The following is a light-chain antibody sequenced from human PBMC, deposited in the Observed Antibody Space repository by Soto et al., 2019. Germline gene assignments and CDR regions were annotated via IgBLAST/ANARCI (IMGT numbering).Light chain of an antibody. CDR1: QTISSW. CDR3: QQSYSTPHP. V-gene: IGKV1-39*01. CDR2: GAS. J-gene: IGKJ5*01. Sequence: DIQMSQSPSTLSGSVGDRVTITCRASQTISSWLAWYQQKPGKAPKLLIYGASSLQSGVPSRFSGIGSGTDFTLTISSLQPEDFATYYCQQSYSTPHPFGQGTLLAIK.